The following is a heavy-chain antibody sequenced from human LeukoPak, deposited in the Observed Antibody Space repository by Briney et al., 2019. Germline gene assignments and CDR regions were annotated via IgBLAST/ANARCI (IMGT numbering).Heavy chain of an antibody. D-gene: IGHD1-26*01. CDR2: INPSGGST. CDR1: GYTFTSYY. J-gene: IGHJ4*02. V-gene: IGHV1-46*01. CDR3: AREAVGGATGTGRCFDY. Sequence: ASVKVSCKASGYTFTSYYMHWVRQAPGQGLEWMGIINPSGGSTSYAQKFQGRVTMTRDTSTSAVYMELSSLRSEDTAVYYCAREAVGGATGTGRCFDYWGQGTLVTVSS.